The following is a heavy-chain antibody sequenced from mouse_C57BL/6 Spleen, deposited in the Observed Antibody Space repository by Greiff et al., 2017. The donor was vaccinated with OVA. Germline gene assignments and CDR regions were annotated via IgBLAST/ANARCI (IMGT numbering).Heavy chain of an antibody. CDR2: INPGSGGT. V-gene: IGHV1-54*01. CDR3: AREGTTVVAGGYAMDY. Sequence: QVQLQQSGAELVRPGTSVKVSCKASGYAFTNYLIEWVKQRPGQGLEWIGVINPGSGGTNYNEKFKGKATLTADKSSSTAYMQLSSLTSEDSAVYFCAREGTTVVAGGYAMDYWGQGTSVTVSS. CDR1: GYAFTNYL. D-gene: IGHD1-1*01. J-gene: IGHJ4*01.